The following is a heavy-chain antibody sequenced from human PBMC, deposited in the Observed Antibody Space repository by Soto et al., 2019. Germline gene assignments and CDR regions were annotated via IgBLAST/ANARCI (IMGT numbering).Heavy chain of an antibody. CDR2: MSHSGGA. Sequence: QVQLQQWGAGLLKPSETLSLTCAVNGGFVTSGNYYWSWIRQPPGKGLEWIGEMSHSGGAHFNPSLKSRVTISGDASMSQFTLKMSSVTAADTALYSCASVERGTATTVGEAFGIWGPGTMVTVSS. CDR3: ASVERGTATTVGEAFGI. V-gene: IGHV4-34*01. CDR1: GGFVTSGNYY. D-gene: IGHD1-1*01. J-gene: IGHJ3*02.